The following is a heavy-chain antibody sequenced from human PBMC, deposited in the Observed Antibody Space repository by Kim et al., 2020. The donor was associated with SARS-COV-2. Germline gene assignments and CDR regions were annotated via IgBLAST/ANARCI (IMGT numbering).Heavy chain of an antibody. CDR2: ISFDGTNK. CDR1: GLTFSSYA. D-gene: IGHD4-17*01. V-gene: IGHV3-30-3*02. Sequence: GGSLRLSCVVSGLTFSSYAFHWVRQAPGKGLEWVALISFDGTNKYYADSLKGRFTISRENSKNTVYLQMNRLTAQDSGVYYCAKPSSDYTYYYAMDIWGQGTTVTVSS. CDR3: AKPSSDYTYYYAMDI. J-gene: IGHJ6*02.